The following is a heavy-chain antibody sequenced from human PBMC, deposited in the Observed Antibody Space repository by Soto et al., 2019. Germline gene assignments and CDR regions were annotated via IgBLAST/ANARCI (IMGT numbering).Heavy chain of an antibody. J-gene: IGHJ4*02. V-gene: IGHV1-3*01. CDR3: ARHSLAAAWYYFDY. CDR1: GYTFTSYA. CDR2: INAGNGNT. D-gene: IGHD6-13*01. Sequence: GASVKVSCKASGYTFTSYAMHWVRQAPGQRLEWMGWINAGNGNTKYSQKFQGRVTITRDTSASTAYMELSSLRSEDTAVYYCARHSLAAAWYYFDYWGQGTLVTVSS.